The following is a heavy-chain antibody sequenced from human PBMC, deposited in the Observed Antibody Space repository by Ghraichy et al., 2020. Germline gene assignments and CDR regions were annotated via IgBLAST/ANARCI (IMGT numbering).Heavy chain of an antibody. D-gene: IGHD3-16*01. CDR2: VSYSGTT. J-gene: IGHJ4*02. CDR3: ARRWNAIYYVDAVFDS. V-gene: IGHV4-39*01. CDR1: GGSVGSGSYY. Sequence: SETLSLTCTVSGGSVGSGSYYWDWIRQPPGKGLEWIGSVSYSGTTYYQPSLKSRVTISADTSKNQLSLKLSSVTAADTAVYYCARRWNAIYYVDAVFDSWGQGSLVTVSS.